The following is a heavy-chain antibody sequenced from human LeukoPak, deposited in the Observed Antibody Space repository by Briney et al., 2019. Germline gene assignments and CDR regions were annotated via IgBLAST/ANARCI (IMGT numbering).Heavy chain of an antibody. D-gene: IGHD2-15*01. Sequence: SETLFLTCAVYGGSFSGYYWSWIRQPPGKGLEWIGEINHSGSTNYNPSLKSRVTISVDTSKNQFSLKLSSVTAADTAVYYCARGGRDIVVVVAASPYYYYYMDVWGKGTTVTVSS. CDR1: GGSFSGYY. J-gene: IGHJ6*03. V-gene: IGHV4-34*01. CDR3: ARGGRDIVVVVAASPYYYYYMDV. CDR2: INHSGST.